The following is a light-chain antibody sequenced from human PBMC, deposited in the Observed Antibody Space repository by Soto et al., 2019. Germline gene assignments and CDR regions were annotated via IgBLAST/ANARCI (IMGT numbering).Light chain of an antibody. Sequence: VLTQSPGTLSLSPGERATLSCRASQSVSSYLAWYQQKPGQAPRLLIYDASNRATGIPARFSGSGSGTDFTLTIRSLEPEDFAVYYCQQRSNWWTFGQGTKVDI. CDR2: DAS. CDR1: QSVSSY. CDR3: QQRSNWWT. V-gene: IGKV3-11*01. J-gene: IGKJ1*01.